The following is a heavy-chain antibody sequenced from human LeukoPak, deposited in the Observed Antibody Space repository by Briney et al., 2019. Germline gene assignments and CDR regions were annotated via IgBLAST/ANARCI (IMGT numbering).Heavy chain of an antibody. D-gene: IGHD2-2*01. Sequence: PLKLCCTASGGTFRSYAISVVRQAPGQGLEWTGGIIPIFGTANYAQKFQGRVTITADESPSTAYMEQSSLRPEDTAVYYCARVFPYCSSTSYYGRFDPWGQATQLTVSS. CDR3: ARVFPYCSSTSYYGRFDP. CDR2: IIPIFGTA. V-gene: IGHV1-69*01. CDR1: GGTFRSYA. J-gene: IGHJ5*02.